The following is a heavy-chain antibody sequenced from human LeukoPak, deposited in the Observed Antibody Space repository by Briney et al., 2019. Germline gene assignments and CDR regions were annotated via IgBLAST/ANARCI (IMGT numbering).Heavy chain of an antibody. J-gene: IGHJ3*02. D-gene: IGHD6-13*01. Sequence: GASVKVSCKASRGTFSSYAIRWLRQAPGQGLAWVGRIIPILGIANYAQKFQGRVTITAHQSTSTAYMELSSLRSEHTAVYYCASSPRIAAPAAFDIWGQGTMVTVSS. CDR3: ASSPRIAAPAAFDI. CDR1: RGTFSSYA. V-gene: IGHV1-69*04. CDR2: IIPILGIA.